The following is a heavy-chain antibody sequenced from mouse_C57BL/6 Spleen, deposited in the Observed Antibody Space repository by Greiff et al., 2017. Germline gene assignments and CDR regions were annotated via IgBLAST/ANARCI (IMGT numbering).Heavy chain of an antibody. CDR1: GYTFTSYW. Sequence: QVQLQQPGAELVKPGASVKMSCKASGYTFTSYWITWVKQRPGQGLEWIGDIYPGSGSTNYNEKFKSKATLTVDTSSSTAYMQLSSLTSEDSAGYYCARYMDGSSYSWCAYWGQGTLVTVSA. V-gene: IGHV1-55*01. CDR2: IYPGSGST. J-gene: IGHJ3*01. CDR3: ARYMDGSSYSWCAY. D-gene: IGHD1-1*01.